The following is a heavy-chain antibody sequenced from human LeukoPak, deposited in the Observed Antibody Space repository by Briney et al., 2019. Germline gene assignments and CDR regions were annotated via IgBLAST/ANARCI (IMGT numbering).Heavy chain of an antibody. Sequence: SETLSLTCTVSGGSVSGGNYYCSWIKQSPGKGLQWIGYIHYSGSTVYNPSLKSRVTMSIDTSKNQFSLNLSSVTAADTAVYYCARTGSTGGYWGQGTLVTVSS. CDR2: IHYSGST. D-gene: IGHD1-1*01. CDR1: GGSVSGGNYY. J-gene: IGHJ4*02. CDR3: ARTGSTGGY. V-gene: IGHV4-61*01.